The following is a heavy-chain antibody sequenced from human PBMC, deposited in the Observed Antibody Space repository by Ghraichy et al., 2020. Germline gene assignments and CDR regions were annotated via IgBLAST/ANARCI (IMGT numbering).Heavy chain of an antibody. CDR2: INPSGGST. CDR3: ARDSSSSLLDY. Sequence: ASVKVSCKASEYTFTSYYMHWVRQAPGQGLEWMGIINPSGGSTSYAQKFQGRVTMTRDTSTSTVYMELSSLRSEDTAVFYCARDSSSSLLDYWGQGTLVTVSS. D-gene: IGHD6-6*01. V-gene: IGHV1-46*03. CDR1: EYTFTSYY. J-gene: IGHJ4*02.